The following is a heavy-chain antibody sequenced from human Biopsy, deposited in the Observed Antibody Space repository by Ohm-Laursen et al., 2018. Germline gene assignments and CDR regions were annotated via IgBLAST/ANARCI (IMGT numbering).Heavy chain of an antibody. CDR3: ARERYYGSENYVSHYNMDV. J-gene: IGHJ6*03. CDR2: ICYDGTDK. V-gene: IGHV3-33*01. Sequence: RSLRLSCAASGFTFSGYGMHWVRQAPGTGLEWVAVICYDGTDKFYADSVKGRFTISRDNSKNTLYLHMNRLRAAGTAVYYCARERYYGSENYVSHYNMDVWGQGTTVTVSS. CDR1: GFTFSGYG. D-gene: IGHD3-10*01.